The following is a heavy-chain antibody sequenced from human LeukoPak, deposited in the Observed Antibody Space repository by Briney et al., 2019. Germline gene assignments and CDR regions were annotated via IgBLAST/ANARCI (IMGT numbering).Heavy chain of an antibody. Sequence: SETLSLTCTVSGGSISSSSSYWGWIRQPPGKGLEWIGNIYYSGSTYYNPSLKSRVTISVDTSNNQFSLKLTSVTAADTAVYYCARRSGSYPYFFDFRGQGTLVTVSS. J-gene: IGHJ4*02. D-gene: IGHD1-26*01. CDR2: IYYSGST. CDR1: GGSISSSSSY. CDR3: ARRSGSYPYFFDF. V-gene: IGHV4-39*07.